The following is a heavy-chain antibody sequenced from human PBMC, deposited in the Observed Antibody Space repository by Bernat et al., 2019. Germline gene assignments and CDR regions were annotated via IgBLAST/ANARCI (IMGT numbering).Heavy chain of an antibody. CDR1: GFTFSSYG. V-gene: IGHV3-30*02. CDR3: AKDSWQWLVPPWTFDY. Sequence: QVQLAESGGGVVQPGGSLRLSCAASGFTFSSYGMHWVRQAQGKGLEGVAFIRYDGSNKYYADSVKGRFTISRDNSKNTLYLQMNSLRAEDTAVYYCAKDSWQWLVPPWTFDYWGQGTLVTVSS. D-gene: IGHD6-19*01. J-gene: IGHJ4*02. CDR2: IRYDGSNK.